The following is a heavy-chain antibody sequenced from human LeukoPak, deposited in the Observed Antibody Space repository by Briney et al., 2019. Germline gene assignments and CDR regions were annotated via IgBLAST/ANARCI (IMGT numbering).Heavy chain of an antibody. D-gene: IGHD3-3*01. J-gene: IGHJ5*02. CDR3: AKEAVYDFWSGYYTA. CDR1: GFTFSSYG. CDR2: ISYDGSNK. Sequence: GGSLRPSCAASGFTFSSYGMHWVRQAPGKGLEWVAVISYDGSNKYYADSVKGRFTISRDNSKNTLYLQMNSLRAEDTAVYYCAKEAVYDFWSGYYTAWGQGTLVTVSS. V-gene: IGHV3-30*18.